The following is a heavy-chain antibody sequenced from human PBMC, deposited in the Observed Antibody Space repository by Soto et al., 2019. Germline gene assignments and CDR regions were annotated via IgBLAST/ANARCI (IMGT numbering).Heavy chain of an antibody. CDR1: GGSISSSSYY. J-gene: IGHJ6*02. Sequence: TSETLSLTCTVSGGSISSSSYYWGWIRQPPGKGLEWIGSIYYSGSTYYNPSLKSRVTISVDTSKNQFSLKLSSVTAADTAAYYCARHVLRGGYYYYYGMDVWGQGTTVTVSS. CDR2: IYYSGST. D-gene: IGHD3-10*01. CDR3: ARHVLRGGYYYYYGMDV. V-gene: IGHV4-39*01.